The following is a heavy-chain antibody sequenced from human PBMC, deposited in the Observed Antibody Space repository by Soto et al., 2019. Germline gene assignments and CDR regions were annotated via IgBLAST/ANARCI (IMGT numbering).Heavy chain of an antibody. Sequence: QVQLVESGGGVVQPGRSLRLSCAASGFTFSSYGMHWVRQAPGKGLEWVAIISYDGNYKYYADSVKGRFTISRNNSMNPMFLKMTTRRAVDSAVYYWGRVSTYYYDSAFDYWGQGTLVTVSS. V-gene: IGHV3-30*03. D-gene: IGHD3-22*01. J-gene: IGHJ4*02. CDR2: ISYDGNYK. CDR3: GRVSTYYYDSAFDY. CDR1: GFTFSSYG.